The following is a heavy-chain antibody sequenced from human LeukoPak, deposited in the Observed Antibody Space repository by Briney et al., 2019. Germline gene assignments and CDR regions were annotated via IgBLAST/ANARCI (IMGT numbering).Heavy chain of an antibody. Sequence: GSLRLSCAASGFTFSSYAMHWVRQAPGKGLEWVAVISYDGSNKYYADSVKGRFTISRDNGKNSLLLQMNSLRAEDTALYYCARGYSRAAFDIWGQGTVVAVSS. J-gene: IGHJ3*02. V-gene: IGHV3-30-3*01. CDR2: ISYDGSNK. CDR1: GFTFSSYA. D-gene: IGHD2-15*01. CDR3: ARGYSRAAFDI.